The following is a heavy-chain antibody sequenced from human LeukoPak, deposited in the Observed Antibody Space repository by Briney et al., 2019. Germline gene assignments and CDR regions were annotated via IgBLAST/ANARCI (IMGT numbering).Heavy chain of an antibody. J-gene: IGHJ4*02. V-gene: IGHV4-59*08. CDR1: GGSNSSYY. CDR3: ARTGSYSGSYLAPYYFDY. CDR2: SYYSGST. D-gene: IGHD1-26*01. Sequence: PSETLALTCTVSGGSNSSYYWSWIRQPPGKGLEWIGYSYYSGSTNYNPSLKSRVTISVDTSKNQFSLKLSSVTAADTAVYYCARTGSYSGSYLAPYYFDYWGQGTLVTVSS.